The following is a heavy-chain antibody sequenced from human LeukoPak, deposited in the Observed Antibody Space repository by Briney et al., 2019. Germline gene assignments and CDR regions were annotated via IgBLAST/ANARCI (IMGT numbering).Heavy chain of an antibody. V-gene: IGHV1-69*13. CDR3: VTRRPCAADCYSLLDAFDI. CDR2: IIPISGTS. CDR1: GYTFTGYY. D-gene: IGHD2-21*02. J-gene: IGHJ3*02. Sequence: GASVKVSCKASGYTFTGYYMHWVRQAPGQGLEWMGGIIPISGTSKYAQKVQGRVTITADESTSTVYMELSSLRSEDTAVYFCVTRRPCAADCYSLLDAFDIWGQGTMVTVSS.